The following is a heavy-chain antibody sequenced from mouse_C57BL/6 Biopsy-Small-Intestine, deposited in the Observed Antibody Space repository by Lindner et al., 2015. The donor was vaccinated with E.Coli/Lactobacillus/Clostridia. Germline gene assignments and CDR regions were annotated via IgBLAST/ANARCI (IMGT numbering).Heavy chain of an antibody. CDR2: IDPETGGT. CDR1: GYTFTDYE. D-gene: IGHD2-1*01. Sequence: VQLQESGAELVRPGASVTLSCKASGYTFTDYEMHWVKQTPVHGLEWIGAIDPETGGTAYNQKFKGKAILTADKSSSTAYMELRSLTSEDSAVYYCTRLNYAWFAYWGRGTLVTVSA. J-gene: IGHJ3*01. V-gene: IGHV1-15*01. CDR3: TRLNYAWFAY.